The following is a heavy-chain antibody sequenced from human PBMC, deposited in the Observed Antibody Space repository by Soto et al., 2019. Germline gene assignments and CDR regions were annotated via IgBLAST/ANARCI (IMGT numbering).Heavy chain of an antibody. CDR3: ARDLPLGYCTSASCYAGSQDV. Sequence: VQMVESGGGLVKPGGSLRLSCAASGFTFGGYSMNWVRQAPGKELEWVSCISSSSSYIYYADSVKGRFTISRDNAKNSLYLQMNSLRAEDTAVYYCARDLPLGYCTSASCYAGSQDVWGKGTTVTVSS. CDR2: ISSSSSYI. J-gene: IGHJ6*04. V-gene: IGHV3-21*01. CDR1: GFTFGGYS. D-gene: IGHD2-2*01.